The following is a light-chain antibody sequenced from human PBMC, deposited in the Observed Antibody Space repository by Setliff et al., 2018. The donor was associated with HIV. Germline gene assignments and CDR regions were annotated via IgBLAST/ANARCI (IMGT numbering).Light chain of an antibody. V-gene: IGLV2-14*03. CDR1: SSDVGGYDF. Sequence: QSVLTQPASVSGSPGQSITISCIGTSSDVGGYDFIPWYQQRPGKAPKLIIFDVTERPSGVSHRFSGSKSGNTASLTISGLQTEDEADYYCASYRSPATYVFGSGTKVTVL. J-gene: IGLJ1*01. CDR3: ASYRSPATYV. CDR2: DVT.